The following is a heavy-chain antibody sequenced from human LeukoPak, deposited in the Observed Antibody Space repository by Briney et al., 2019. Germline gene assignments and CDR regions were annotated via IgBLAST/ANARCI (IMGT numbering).Heavy chain of an antibody. CDR1: GFTFSRYS. CDR3: AREEGGKLGIDYYFDY. V-gene: IGHV3-21*01. J-gene: IGHJ4*02. Sequence: GGSLRLSCAASGFTFSRYSLNWVRQAPGQGLERLSSISSSSIYIYYADSVKGRFTISRDNARKSLYLVMNSLTAEDTAVYYCAREEGGKLGIDYYFDYWGQGTLVTVSS. CDR2: ISSSSIYI. D-gene: IGHD7-27*01.